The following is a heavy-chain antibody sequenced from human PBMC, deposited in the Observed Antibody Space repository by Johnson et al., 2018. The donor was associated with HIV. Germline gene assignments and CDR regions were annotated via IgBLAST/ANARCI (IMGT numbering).Heavy chain of an antibody. D-gene: IGHD2-15*01. CDR1: GFTFDDYA. V-gene: IGHV3-9*01. J-gene: IGHJ3*02. CDR3: ARVWVVEVARGAFDI. Sequence: VQLVESGGGLVQPGRSLRLSCAASGFTFDDYAMHWVRQAPGKGLEWVSGISWNSGSIGYADSVKGRFTISRENAKNSLYLQMNSLRAEDTAVYYCARVWVVEVARGAFDIWGQGTMVTVSS. CDR2: ISWNSGSI.